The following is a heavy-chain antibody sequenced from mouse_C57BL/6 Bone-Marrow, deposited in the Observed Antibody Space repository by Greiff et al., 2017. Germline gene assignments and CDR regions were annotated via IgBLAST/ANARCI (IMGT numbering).Heavy chain of an antibody. CDR1: GFSLTSYG. CDR2: ICSGGST. CDR3: ANYDRDAMDY. Sequence: QVQLQQSGPGLVQPSPCLSITCTASGFSLTSYGVHWVRQSPGKGLEWLGVICSGGSTNYNAAYISRLSISKDNSKSQVFFKMNSLQAYDTAIYYCANYDRDAMDYWGQGTSVTVSS. D-gene: IGHD2-4*01. J-gene: IGHJ4*01. V-gene: IGHV2-2*01.